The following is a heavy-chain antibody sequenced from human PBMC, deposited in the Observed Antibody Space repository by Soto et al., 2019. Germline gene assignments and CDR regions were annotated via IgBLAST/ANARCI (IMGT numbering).Heavy chain of an antibody. CDR1: GFTFSSYA. CDR3: AKSKQQLVLEVDY. Sequence: EVQLLESGGGLVQPGGSLRLSCAASGFTFSSYAMSWVRQAPGKWLEWVSAISGSGGSTYYADSVKGRFTISRDNSKSTLYLQMNSLRAEDTAVYYCAKSKQQLVLEVDYWGQGTLVTVAS. CDR2: ISGSGGST. V-gene: IGHV3-23*01. J-gene: IGHJ4*02. D-gene: IGHD6-13*01.